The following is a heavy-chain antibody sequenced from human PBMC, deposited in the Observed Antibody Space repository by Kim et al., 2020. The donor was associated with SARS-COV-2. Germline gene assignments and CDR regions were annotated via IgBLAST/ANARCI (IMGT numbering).Heavy chain of an antibody. Sequence: GGSLRLSCEASGFTFSSYRMNWIGQAPGEGLAWVSSSSRSSSHIYYADSVKGRFTISRENAKNSLYLQMSSLRAEDTAVYYCATRPDYTFSVHWGQGTLVTVSS. CDR2: SSRSSSHI. V-gene: IGHV3-21*01. CDR1: GFTFSSYR. J-gene: IGHJ1*01. CDR3: ATRPDYTFSVH. D-gene: IGHD4-4*01.